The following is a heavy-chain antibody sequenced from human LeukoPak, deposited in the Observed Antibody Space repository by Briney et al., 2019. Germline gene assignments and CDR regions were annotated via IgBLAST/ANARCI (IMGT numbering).Heavy chain of an antibody. J-gene: IGHJ6*02. V-gene: IGHV4-59*08. D-gene: IGHD6-19*01. Sequence: SETLSLTCTVSGGSISSYYWSWIRQPPGKGLEWIGYIYYSGSTNYNPSLKSRVTISVDTSKNQFSLKLSSVTAADTAVYYCARRVAGGIYGMDVWGQGTRSPSP. CDR3: ARRVAGGIYGMDV. CDR2: IYYSGST. CDR1: GGSISSYY.